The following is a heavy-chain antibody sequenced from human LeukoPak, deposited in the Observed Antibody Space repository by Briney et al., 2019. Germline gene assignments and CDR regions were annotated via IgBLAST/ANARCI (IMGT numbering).Heavy chain of an antibody. CDR1: GGSISSSSYY. CDR3: ARHYQLLYLAY. J-gene: IGHJ4*02. CDR2: IYYSGST. D-gene: IGHD2-2*02. Sequence: PSETLSLTCTVSGGSISSSSYYWGWIRQPPGKGLEWIGSIYYSGSTYYNPSRKSRVTISVDTSKNQFSLKLRSVTSAEPACYFCARHYQLLYLAYWGQGTMVTVSS. V-gene: IGHV4-39*01.